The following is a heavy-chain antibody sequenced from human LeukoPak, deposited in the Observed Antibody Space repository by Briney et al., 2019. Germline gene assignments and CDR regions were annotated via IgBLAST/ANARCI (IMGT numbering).Heavy chain of an antibody. Sequence: SETLSLTCTVSGGSISSYYWSWMRQPPGKGLEWIGYIYYSGSTNYNPSLKSRVTISVDTSKNQFSLKLSSVTAADTAVYYCARHRYYDSSGYLIDYWDQGTLVTVSS. CDR3: ARHRYYDSSGYLIDY. D-gene: IGHD3-22*01. J-gene: IGHJ4*02. CDR2: IYYSGST. CDR1: GGSISSYY. V-gene: IGHV4-59*01.